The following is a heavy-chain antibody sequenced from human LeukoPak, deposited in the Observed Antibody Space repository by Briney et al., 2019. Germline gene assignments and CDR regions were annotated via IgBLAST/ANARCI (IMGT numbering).Heavy chain of an antibody. Sequence: GGSLRLSCAASGFTYSSYAMSWVRRARGRGREGVSAIRGSGGSTYYADFVKVRFTISRDNSKNTLYLQMNSLRAEDTAVYYCAKAGSSWYRNYWGQGTLATVSS. D-gene: IGHD6-13*01. CDR3: AKAGSSWYRNY. J-gene: IGHJ4*02. CDR1: GFTYSSYA. CDR2: IRGSGGST. V-gene: IGHV3-23*01.